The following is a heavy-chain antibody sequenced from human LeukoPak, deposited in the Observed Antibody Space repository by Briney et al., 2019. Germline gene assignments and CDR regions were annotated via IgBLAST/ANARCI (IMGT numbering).Heavy chain of an antibody. V-gene: IGHV4-59*01. D-gene: IGHD3-3*01. CDR1: GGSISSYY. Sequence: PSETLSLTCTVSGGSISSYYWSWIRQPPGKGLEWIGYIYYSGSTNYNPSHKSRVTISVDTSKNQFSLKLSSVTAADTAVYYCARGRSGYDFWSGYYTDYWGQGTLVTVSS. CDR2: IYYSGST. J-gene: IGHJ4*02. CDR3: ARGRSGYDFWSGYYTDY.